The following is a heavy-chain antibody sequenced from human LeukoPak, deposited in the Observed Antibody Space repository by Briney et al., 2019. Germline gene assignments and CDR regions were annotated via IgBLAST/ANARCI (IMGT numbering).Heavy chain of an antibody. Sequence: SETLSLTCTVSGASISNYYWSWIRQFPGKGLEWIGYIYYSGSTNYNPSLKRRVTISIDTSKSQFSLKLSSVTAADTAVYYCARAGYSTGWSGGRYYSYGLDVWGQGTTITVSS. CDR3: ARAGYSTGWSGGRYYSYGLDV. V-gene: IGHV4-59*01. CDR1: GASISNYY. D-gene: IGHD6-19*01. CDR2: IYYSGST. J-gene: IGHJ6*02.